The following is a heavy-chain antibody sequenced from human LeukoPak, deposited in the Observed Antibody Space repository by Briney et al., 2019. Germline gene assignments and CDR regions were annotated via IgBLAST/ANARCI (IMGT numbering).Heavy chain of an antibody. V-gene: IGHV1-2*06. CDR3: ARLGLHGSGTYYFFDY. CDR2: IDPNTGDT. Sequence: ASVKVSCKASGQSLTGYFIHWVRQAPGQGLEWVGRIDPNTGDTIYAQNFQGRVTVTSATSISTAYMELSRLTSDDTAVYFYARLGLHGSGTYYFFDYWGQGTLVTVSS. J-gene: IGHJ4*02. CDR1: GQSLTGYF. D-gene: IGHD3-10*01.